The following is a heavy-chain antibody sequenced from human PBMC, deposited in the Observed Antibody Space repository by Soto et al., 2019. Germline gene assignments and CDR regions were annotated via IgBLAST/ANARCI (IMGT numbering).Heavy chain of an antibody. V-gene: IGHV4-31*03. CDR1: GGSISSGGYY. D-gene: IGHD5-12*01. J-gene: IGHJ3*02. CDR2: IYYSGST. Sequence: QVQLQESGPGLVKPSQTLSLTCTVSGGSISSGGYYWSWIRQHPGKGLEWIGYIYYSGSTYYNPSLNRRVTIAVDTSKSELALKLSSVTAADTSVYYCAMPIVRGGYAAFDIWGQGTMVTVSS. CDR3: AMPIVRGGYAAFDI.